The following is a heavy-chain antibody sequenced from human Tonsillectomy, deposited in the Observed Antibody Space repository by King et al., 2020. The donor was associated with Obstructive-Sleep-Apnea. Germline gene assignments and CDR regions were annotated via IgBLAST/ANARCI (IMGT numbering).Heavy chain of an antibody. D-gene: IGHD3-10*01. J-gene: IGHJ4*02. Sequence: VQLVESGGGLVQPGRSLRLSCTASGFTFGDYAMSWFRQAPGKGLEWVGFIRSKAYGGTTEYAASVKGRFTISRDDSKSIAYLQMNSLKTEDTAGYYCTRGGGLLLWFGGTPFDYWGQGTLVTVSS. CDR3: TRGGGLLLWFGGTPFDY. CDR1: GFTFGDYA. CDR2: IRSKAYGGTT. V-gene: IGHV3-49*03.